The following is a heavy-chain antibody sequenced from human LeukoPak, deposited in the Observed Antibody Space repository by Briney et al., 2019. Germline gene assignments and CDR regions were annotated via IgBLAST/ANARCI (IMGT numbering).Heavy chain of an antibody. CDR3: ARGAHKRDDYGGFFDY. D-gene: IGHD4-23*01. CDR2: IRFAGSDK. V-gene: IGHV3-30*02. Sequence: GGSLRLSCAASGFTFSSFGMHWVRQAPGKGLEWVAFIRFAGSDKYYADSVRGRFSISRDNSKNTLYVQMNSLRAEDTAVYYCARGAHKRDDYGGFFDYWGQGTLVTVSS. CDR1: GFTFSSFG. J-gene: IGHJ4*02.